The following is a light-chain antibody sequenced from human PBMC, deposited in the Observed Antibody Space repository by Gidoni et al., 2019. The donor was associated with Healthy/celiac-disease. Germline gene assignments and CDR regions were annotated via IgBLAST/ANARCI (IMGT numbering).Light chain of an antibody. CDR1: QSISSW. CDR2: KAS. Sequence: DIQMTQSPSTLSASVGDRVTITCRARQSISSWLAWYQQKPGQAPKLLIYKASSLESGVPSRFSGSGSGTEFTLTISSLQPDDFATYYCQQYNSYSYTFXXXTKLEIK. CDR3: QQYNSYSYT. V-gene: IGKV1-5*03. J-gene: IGKJ2*01.